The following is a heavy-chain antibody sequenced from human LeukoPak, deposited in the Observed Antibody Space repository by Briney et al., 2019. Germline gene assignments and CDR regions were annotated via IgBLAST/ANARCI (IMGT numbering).Heavy chain of an antibody. D-gene: IGHD2-15*01. J-gene: IGHJ3*02. V-gene: IGHV4-59*01. CDR2: IYYSGST. CDR3: ASDPGSGDAFDI. Sequence: SETLSLTCTVSGDSISGFYWSWIRQPPGKGLEWIGYIYYSGSTNYNPSLKSRVTISVDTSKNQFSLKLSSVTAADTAVYYCASDPGSGDAFDIWGQGTMVTVSS. CDR1: GDSISGFY.